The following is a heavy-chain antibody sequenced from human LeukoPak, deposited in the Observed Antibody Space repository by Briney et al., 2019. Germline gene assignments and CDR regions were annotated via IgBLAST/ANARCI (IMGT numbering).Heavy chain of an antibody. CDR3: ARDLRFVDTAMPFDP. Sequence: GGSLRLSCAASGLTFSSHSMNWVRQAPGKGLEWVSSISGSSGSTIYYADSVKGRFTISRDNAKNSLYLQMNSLRAEDTAVYYCARDLRFVDTAMPFDPWGQGTLVTVSS. D-gene: IGHD5-18*01. CDR2: ISGSSGSTI. CDR1: GLTFSSHS. J-gene: IGHJ5*02. V-gene: IGHV3-21*04.